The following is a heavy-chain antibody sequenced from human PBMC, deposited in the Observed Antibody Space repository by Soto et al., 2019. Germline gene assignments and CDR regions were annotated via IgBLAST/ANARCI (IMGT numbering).Heavy chain of an antibody. V-gene: IGHV1-69*13. J-gene: IGHJ5*02. CDR1: GGTFSSYA. CDR2: IIPIFGTA. D-gene: IGHD2-15*01. CDR3: ARGVLCSGGSCYSWPYNWFDP. Sequence: SVKVSCKASGGTFSSYAISWVRQAPGQGLEWMGGIIPIFGTANYTQKFQGRVTITADESTSTAYMELSSLRSEDTAVYYCARGVLCSGGSCYSWPYNWFDPWGQGTLVTVSS.